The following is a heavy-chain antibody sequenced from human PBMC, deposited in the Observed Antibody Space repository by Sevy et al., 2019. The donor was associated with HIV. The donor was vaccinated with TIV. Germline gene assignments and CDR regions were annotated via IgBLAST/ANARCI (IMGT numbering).Heavy chain of an antibody. CDR3: ARASQYVSTDS. V-gene: IGHV3-7*01. D-gene: IGHD3-10*02. CDR1: GFTFSNYW. CDR2: IKEDGSEK. Sequence: GGSLRLSCAASGFTFSNYWMSWVRQAPGKGLEWVANIKEDGSEKYYVDSVKGRFTISRDNAKSSLHLQMNSLRAEDTAVYYCARASQYVSTDSWGHGTLVTVSS. J-gene: IGHJ5*01.